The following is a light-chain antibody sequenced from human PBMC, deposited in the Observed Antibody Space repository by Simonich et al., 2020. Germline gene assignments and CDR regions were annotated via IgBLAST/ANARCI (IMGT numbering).Light chain of an antibody. Sequence: EIVLTQSPATLSLSPGKRATLSCRARQSVSSYLAWYQKKPGQAPRLLIYDASNRATGIAARFSGSGSGTDFTLTISSLEPEDFAVYYCQQRSNWPPTFGQGTKLEIK. CDR1: QSVSSY. V-gene: IGKV3-11*01. CDR2: DAS. CDR3: QQRSNWPPT. J-gene: IGKJ2*01.